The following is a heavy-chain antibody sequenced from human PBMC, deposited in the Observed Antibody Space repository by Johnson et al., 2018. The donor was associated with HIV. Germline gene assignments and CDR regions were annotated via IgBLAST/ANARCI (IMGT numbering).Heavy chain of an antibody. CDR1: GFTFSSYG. CDR3: AKDREWLVPTPLDAFDI. Sequence: QVQLVESGGGVVQPGRSLRLSCAASGFTFSSYGMHWVRQAPGKGLAWVAVISYDGSNKYYADSVKGRFTISRYNSKNTLYLQMNSLRAEDTAVYYCAKDREWLVPTPLDAFDIWGQGTMVTVSS. V-gene: IGHV3-30*18. CDR2: ISYDGSNK. D-gene: IGHD6-19*01. J-gene: IGHJ3*02.